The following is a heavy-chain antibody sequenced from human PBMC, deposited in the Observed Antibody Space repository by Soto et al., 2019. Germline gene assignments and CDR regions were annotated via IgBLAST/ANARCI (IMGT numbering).Heavy chain of an antibody. Sequence: QVQLVQSGAEVKKPGASVKVSCKASGYTFSSYGINWVRQAPGQGLEWMGWISAYNGNTKYAQKLQGRITMTTDTTTSTAYMELRSMISDDTAVYYCARREVGTTLDFDYWGQGTLVTVSS. CDR3: ARREVGTTLDFDY. D-gene: IGHD1-1*01. V-gene: IGHV1-18*01. J-gene: IGHJ4*02. CDR2: ISAYNGNT. CDR1: GYTFSSYG.